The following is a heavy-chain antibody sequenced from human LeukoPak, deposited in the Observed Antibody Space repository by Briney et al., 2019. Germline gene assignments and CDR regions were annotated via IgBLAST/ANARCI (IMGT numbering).Heavy chain of an antibody. CDR3: AKLVVGATDQDY. Sequence: GGSLRLSCAASGFTFSSYGMHWVRRAPGKGLEWVAVISYDGSNKYYADSVKGRFTISRDNSKNTLYLQMNSLRAEDTAVYYCAKLVVGATDQDYWGQGTLVTVSS. CDR2: ISYDGSNK. D-gene: IGHD1-26*01. CDR1: GFTFSSYG. J-gene: IGHJ4*02. V-gene: IGHV3-30*18.